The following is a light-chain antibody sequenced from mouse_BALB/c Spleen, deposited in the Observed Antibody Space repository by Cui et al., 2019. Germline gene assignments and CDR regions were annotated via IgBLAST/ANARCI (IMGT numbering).Light chain of an antibody. CDR1: QDINSY. Sequence: DIKMTQSPSSMYASLGDRGTITCKASQDINSYLSWFQQKPGKSPKTLIYRANRLVDGVPSRFSGSGSGQDYSLTISSLEYEDMGIYYCLQYDEFPRTFGGGTKLEIK. J-gene: IGKJ1*01. V-gene: IGKV14-111*01. CDR3: LQYDEFPRT. CDR2: RAN.